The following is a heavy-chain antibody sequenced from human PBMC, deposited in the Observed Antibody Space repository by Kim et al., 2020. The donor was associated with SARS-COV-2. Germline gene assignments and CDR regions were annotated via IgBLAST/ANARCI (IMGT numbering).Heavy chain of an antibody. D-gene: IGHD2-15*01. CDR3: ARGYCSGGSGQEY. CDR2: IYYSGST. CDR1: GGSISSGSYY. Sequence: SETLSLTCTVSGGSISSGSYYWSWIRQPPGKGLEWIGYIYYSGSTNYNPSLKSRVTISVDTSKNQFSLKLSSVTAADTAVYYCARGYCSGGSGQEYWGQGTLVTVSS. J-gene: IGHJ4*02. V-gene: IGHV4-61*01.